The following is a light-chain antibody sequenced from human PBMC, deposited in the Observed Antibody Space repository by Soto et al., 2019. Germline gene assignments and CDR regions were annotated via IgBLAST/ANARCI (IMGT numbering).Light chain of an antibody. V-gene: IGKV1-5*03. CDR3: QKYDSSSRT. Sequence: DIQMTQSPSTLSASVGDRVTITCRASQSISSWLAWYQQKPGKAPKLLIYKASSLESGVPSRFSGSGSGKEFTLTISSLQPDDFATYYCQKYDSSSRTVGQGTKVEIK. CDR1: QSISSW. J-gene: IGKJ1*01. CDR2: KAS.